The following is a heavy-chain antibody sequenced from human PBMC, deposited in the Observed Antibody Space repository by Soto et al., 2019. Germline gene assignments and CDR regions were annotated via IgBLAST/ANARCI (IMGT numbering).Heavy chain of an antibody. D-gene: IGHD2-2*01. Sequence: SETLSLTCAVYGGSFSGYYWSWIRQPPGKGLEWIGEINHSGSTNYNPSLKSRVTISVDTSKNQFSLKLSSVTAADTAVYYCARGVCSSTSCPSFSDYWGQGTLVTVS. CDR2: INHSGST. J-gene: IGHJ4*02. CDR1: GGSFSGYY. V-gene: IGHV4-34*01. CDR3: ARGVCSSTSCPSFSDY.